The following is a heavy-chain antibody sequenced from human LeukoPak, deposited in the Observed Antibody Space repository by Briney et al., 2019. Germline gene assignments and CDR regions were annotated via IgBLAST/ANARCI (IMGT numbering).Heavy chain of an antibody. Sequence: GGSLRLSCAASGFTFDDYAMHWVRQAPGKGLEWVSGISWNSGSIGYADSVKGRFTISRDNAKNSLYLQMDSLRAEDTALYYCAKDMGGGDGYNFDYWGQGTLVTVSS. J-gene: IGHJ4*02. CDR3: AKDMGGGDGYNFDY. CDR2: ISWNSGSI. V-gene: IGHV3-9*01. CDR1: GFTFDDYA. D-gene: IGHD5-24*01.